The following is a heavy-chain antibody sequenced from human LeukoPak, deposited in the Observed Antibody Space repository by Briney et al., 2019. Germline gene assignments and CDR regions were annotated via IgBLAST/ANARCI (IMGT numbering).Heavy chain of an antibody. J-gene: IGHJ3*02. V-gene: IGHV5-51*01. Sequence: GESLKISCQGSGNSFSTHWIGWVRQRPGKGLEWMGIIYLGDSDTRYSPSFQGQVTFSADKSISTAYLQWSSLKASDTAMYYCAGGYCSGGSCYDAFDIWGQGTMVTVSS. D-gene: IGHD2-15*01. CDR1: GNSFSTHW. CDR3: AGGYCSGGSCYDAFDI. CDR2: IYLGDSDT.